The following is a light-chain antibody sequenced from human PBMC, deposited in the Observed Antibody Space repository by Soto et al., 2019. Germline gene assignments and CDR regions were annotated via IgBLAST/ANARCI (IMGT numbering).Light chain of an antibody. Sequence: AIRMTQSPSSLSASTGDRVTITCRASQGISSYLAWYQQKPGKAPKLLIYAASTLQSGVPSRFSGSGSGTEFSLTISSLQTDDFATYYCQQCNGYSRTFGQGTKVDIK. CDR1: QGISSY. J-gene: IGKJ1*01. CDR2: AAS. V-gene: IGKV1-8*01. CDR3: QQCNGYSRT.